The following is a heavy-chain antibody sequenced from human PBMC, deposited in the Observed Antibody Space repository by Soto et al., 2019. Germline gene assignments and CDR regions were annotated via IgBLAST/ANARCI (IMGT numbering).Heavy chain of an antibody. CDR1: GFTFITHA. V-gene: IGHV3-23*01. CDR3: AREGGSIGGWFGRKFDS. Sequence: PGGALRLSCAASGFTFITHAMSWVRQAPGKGLEWVSSISSGGTTTFYAASVEGRFTISRDKTKNTLYLKMNSLRADDTAVYYCAREGGSIGGWFGRKFDSWGQGTQVTVSS. D-gene: IGHD6-19*01. J-gene: IGHJ4*02. CDR2: ISSGGTTT.